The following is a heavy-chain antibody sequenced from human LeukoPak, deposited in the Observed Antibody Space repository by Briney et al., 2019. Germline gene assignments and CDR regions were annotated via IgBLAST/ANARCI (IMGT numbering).Heavy chain of an antibody. Sequence: GGSLRLSCAASGFTFSNAWMSWVRQAPGKGLEWVGRIKSKTDGGTTDYAAPVKGRFTISRDDSKNTLYLQMNSLKTEDTAVYYYTSEGSDYPDAFDIWGQGTMVTVSS. D-gene: IGHD4-17*01. CDR3: TSEGSDYPDAFDI. J-gene: IGHJ3*02. CDR2: IKSKTDGGTT. V-gene: IGHV3-15*01. CDR1: GFTFSNAW.